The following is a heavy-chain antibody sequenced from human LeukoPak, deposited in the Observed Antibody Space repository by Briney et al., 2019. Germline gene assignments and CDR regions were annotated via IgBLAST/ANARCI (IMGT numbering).Heavy chain of an antibody. D-gene: IGHD1-26*01. CDR1: GFTFDDYG. V-gene: IGHV3-20*04. J-gene: IGHJ4*02. CDR3: ARGAWELLGGYYFDY. Sequence: GGSLRLSCAASGFTFDDYGMSWVRQAPGKGLEWVSGINWNGGSTGYADSVKGRFTIPRDNAKNSLYLQMNSLRAEDTAVYYCARGAWELLGGYYFDYWGQGTLVTVSS. CDR2: INWNGGST.